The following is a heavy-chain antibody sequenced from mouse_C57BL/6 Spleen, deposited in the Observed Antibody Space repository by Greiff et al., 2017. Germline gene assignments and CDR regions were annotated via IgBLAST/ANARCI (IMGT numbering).Heavy chain of an antibody. D-gene: IGHD4-1*01. Sequence: EVKVVESGEGLVKPGGSLKLSCAASGFTFSSYAMSWVRQTPEKRLEWVAYISSGCDYIYYADTVKGRFTISRDNAKNTLFLQMTRLRSEDTAMYYCARLGPRGQGTSVTVSS. CDR1: GFTFSSYA. CDR3: ARLGP. J-gene: IGHJ4*01. V-gene: IGHV5S21*01. CDR2: ISSGCDYI.